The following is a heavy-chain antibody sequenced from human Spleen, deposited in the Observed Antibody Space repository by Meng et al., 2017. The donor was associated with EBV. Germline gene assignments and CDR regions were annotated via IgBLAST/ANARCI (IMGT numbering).Heavy chain of an antibody. D-gene: IGHD6-19*01. Sequence: RLNEWGPGLVKPSGTLPLTCGVSGSSIPSSNWWSWVRQSPGRGLEWIGEIFHTGSTNYNPSLRSRVRLSVDKSKNQFSLDLRSVTAADTAVYYCARGDGVTALAGRFDFWGQGALVTVSS. CDR1: GSSIPSSNW. CDR3: ARGDGVTALAGRFDF. V-gene: IGHV4-4*02. J-gene: IGHJ4*02. CDR2: IFHTGST.